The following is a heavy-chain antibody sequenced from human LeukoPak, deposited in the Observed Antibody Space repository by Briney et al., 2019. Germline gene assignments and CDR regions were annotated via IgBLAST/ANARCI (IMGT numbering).Heavy chain of an antibody. V-gene: IGHV4-39*01. J-gene: IGHJ5*02. CDR2: IYYSGST. CDR3: ARHDQQLAYNNWFDP. D-gene: IGHD6-13*01. Sequence: PSETLSLTGTVSGGSISSSSYYWGWIRQPPGKGLEWIGSIYYSGSTYYNPSLKSRVTISVDTSKNQFSLKLSSVTAADTAVYYCARHDQQLAYNNWFDPWGQGTLVTVSS. CDR1: GGSISSSSYY.